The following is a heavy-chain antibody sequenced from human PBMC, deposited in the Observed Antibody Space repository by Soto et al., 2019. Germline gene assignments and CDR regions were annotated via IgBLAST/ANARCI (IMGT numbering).Heavy chain of an antibody. Sequence: GGSLRLSCAASGFTFSRYWMSWVRQAPGKGLEWVANIKQDGSEKYYVDSVKGRFTISRDNAKNSLYLQMNSLRAEDTAVYYCARGGFHFDYWGQGTLVTVSS. V-gene: IGHV3-7*01. CDR1: GFTFSRYW. J-gene: IGHJ4*02. CDR2: IKQDGSEK. CDR3: ARGGFHFDY.